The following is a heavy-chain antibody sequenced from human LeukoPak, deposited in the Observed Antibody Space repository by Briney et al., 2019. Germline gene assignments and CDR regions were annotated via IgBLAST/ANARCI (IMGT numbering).Heavy chain of an antibody. CDR3: ARIAVTEFDP. Sequence: PSETLSLTCTVSGYSISSYYWSWIRQPPRQGLEWIGYIYYSGSTNYNPSLKSRVTISVDTSKNQFSLKLSSVTAADTAVYYCARIAVTEFDPWGQGTLVTVSS. V-gene: IGHV4-59*01. J-gene: IGHJ5*02. D-gene: IGHD2-21*02. CDR2: IYYSGST. CDR1: GYSISSYY.